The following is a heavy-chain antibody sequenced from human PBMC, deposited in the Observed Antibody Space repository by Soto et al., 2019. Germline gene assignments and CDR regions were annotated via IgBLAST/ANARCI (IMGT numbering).Heavy chain of an antibody. CDR2: ISFYNGNT. CDR3: GRATSIAVAGKES. V-gene: IGHV1-18*01. CDR1: GDTITNYG. J-gene: IGHJ1*01. Sequence: QVQLVQSGGEVRKPGASVKVSCKASGDTITNYGISWVRQAPGQGLEWMGWISFYNGNTKYAQNLQGRVTLTTDTTTRTAYMELGSLGSDGTAVYFWGRATSIAVAGKESWGQGTLVTVSS. D-gene: IGHD6-19*01.